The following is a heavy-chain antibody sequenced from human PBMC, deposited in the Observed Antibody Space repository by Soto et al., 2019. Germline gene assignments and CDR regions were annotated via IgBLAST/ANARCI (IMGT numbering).Heavy chain of an antibody. CDR1: GASISSSSYY. J-gene: IGHJ4*02. V-gene: IGHV4-39*01. D-gene: IGHD4-17*01. Sequence: QLQLQESGPGLVKPSETLSLTCTVSGASISSSSYYWGWIRQPPGWGLEWIGSISYSGSTYDNPSLKSRVTMSVDTSKNQFSLKLSSVTAADTAVYYCARRHGDYNFDYWGQGTLVTVSS. CDR3: ARRHGDYNFDY. CDR2: ISYSGST.